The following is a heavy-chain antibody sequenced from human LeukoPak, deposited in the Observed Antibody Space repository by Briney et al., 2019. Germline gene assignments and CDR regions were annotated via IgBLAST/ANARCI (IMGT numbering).Heavy chain of an antibody. J-gene: IGHJ4*02. CDR3: ARSQRAQPAFDY. CDR2: IYTSGST. CDR1: GGSINSYY. V-gene: IGHV4-4*09. D-gene: IGHD6-25*01. Sequence: PSETLSLTCTVSGGSINSYYWSWIRQPPGKGLEWIGYIYTSGSTNYNPSLKSRVTISVDTSKNQFSLKLSSVTAADTAVYYCARSQRAQPAFDYWGQGTLATVSS.